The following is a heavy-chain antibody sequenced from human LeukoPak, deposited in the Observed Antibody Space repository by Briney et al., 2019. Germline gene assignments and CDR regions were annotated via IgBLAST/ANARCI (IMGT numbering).Heavy chain of an antibody. V-gene: IGHV1-46*01. J-gene: IGHJ4*02. Sequence: ASVKVSCKASGYTFTGYYMHWVRQAPGQGLEWMGIINPSGGSTNYAQKFQGRVTMTRDTSVGTAYMELSSLRSEDTAVYYCARAVRRGEIERYWGQGTLVTVSS. D-gene: IGHD3-10*01. CDR2: INPSGGST. CDR1: GYTFTGYY. CDR3: ARAVRRGEIERY.